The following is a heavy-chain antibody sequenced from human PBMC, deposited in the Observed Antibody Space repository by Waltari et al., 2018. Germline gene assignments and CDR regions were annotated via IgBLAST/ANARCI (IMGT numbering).Heavy chain of an antibody. CDR2: INHSGST. CDR1: GGSFSGYY. J-gene: IGHJ6*02. V-gene: IGHV4-34*01. Sequence: QVQLQQWGAGLLKPSETLSLTCAVYGGSFSGYYWSWIRQPPGKGLGWIGEINHSGSTNYNPSLKSRVTISVDTSKNQFSLKLSSVTAADTAVYYCVRGGYCSGGSCYSAYYYGMDVWGQGTTVTVSS. D-gene: IGHD2-15*01. CDR3: VRGGYCSGGSCYSAYYYGMDV.